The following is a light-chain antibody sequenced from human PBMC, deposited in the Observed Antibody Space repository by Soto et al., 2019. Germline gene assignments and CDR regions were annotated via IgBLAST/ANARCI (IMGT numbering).Light chain of an antibody. CDR2: GAS. V-gene: IGKV3-20*01. Sequence: EIVLTQSPGTLSLSPGERATLSCRASQSVSSSYLAWYQQKPGQAPRLLIYGASSRATGIPDRFSGSGSGTGFTLSISRLEPEDCAVYYCQQYGSSPPNTFGRGTRLEIK. CDR1: QSVSSSY. CDR3: QQYGSSPPNT. J-gene: IGKJ5*01.